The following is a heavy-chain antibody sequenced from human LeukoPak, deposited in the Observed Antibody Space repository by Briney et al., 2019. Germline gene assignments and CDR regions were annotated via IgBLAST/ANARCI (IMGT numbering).Heavy chain of an antibody. Sequence: ASVKVSCKVSGYTLTELSMHWVRQAPGKGLEWMGGFDPEDGETIYAQKFQGRVTMTEDTSTDTAYMELSSLRSEDTAVYYCATAHYDYVWGSYRSRYYFDYWGQGTLVTVSS. D-gene: IGHD3-16*02. V-gene: IGHV1-24*01. CDR3: ATAHYDYVWGSYRSRYYFDY. CDR1: GYTLTELS. J-gene: IGHJ4*02. CDR2: FDPEDGET.